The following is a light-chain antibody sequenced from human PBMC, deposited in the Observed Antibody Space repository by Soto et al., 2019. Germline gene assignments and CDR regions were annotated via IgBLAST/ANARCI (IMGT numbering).Light chain of an antibody. Sequence: QSALTQPASVSGSPGQSITISCTGTSSDVGGYNYVSWYQHHPGKAPKLMIFEVSNRPSGVSNRFSGSKSGNTASLTISGLQAEDEGDYYCSSYTGSSTYVFGSGTKVT. CDR2: EVS. J-gene: IGLJ1*01. CDR1: SSDVGGYNY. CDR3: SSYTGSSTYV. V-gene: IGLV2-14*01.